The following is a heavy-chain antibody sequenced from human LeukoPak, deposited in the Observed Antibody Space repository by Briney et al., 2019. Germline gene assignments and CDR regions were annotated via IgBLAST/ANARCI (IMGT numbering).Heavy chain of an antibody. CDR1: GGSISSYY. D-gene: IGHD3-22*01. V-gene: IGHV4-4*07. CDR2: IYTSGST. CDR3: ARDLGYYYDSSGYSLGGAFDI. J-gene: IGHJ3*02. Sequence: SETLSLTCTVSGGSISSYYWSWIRQPAGKGLEWIGRIYTSGSTNYNPSFKGRVTMSVDTSKNQFSLKLSSVTAADTAVYYCARDLGYYYDSSGYSLGGAFDIWGQGTMVTVSS.